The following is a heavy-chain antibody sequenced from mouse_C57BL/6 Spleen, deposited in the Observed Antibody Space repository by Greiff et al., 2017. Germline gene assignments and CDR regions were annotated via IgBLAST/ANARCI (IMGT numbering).Heavy chain of an antibody. CDR3: ARGDYDGYYGY. V-gene: IGHV1-82*01. CDR2: IYPGDGDT. J-gene: IGHJ2*01. CDR1: GYAFRSSW. D-gene: IGHD2-3*01. Sequence: QVQLQQSGPELVKPGASVKISCKASGYAFRSSWMNWVKQRPGKGLEWIGRIYPGDGDTNYNGKFKGKATLTADKSSSTAYMQLSSLTSEDSAVYFCARGDYDGYYGYWGQGTTLTVSS.